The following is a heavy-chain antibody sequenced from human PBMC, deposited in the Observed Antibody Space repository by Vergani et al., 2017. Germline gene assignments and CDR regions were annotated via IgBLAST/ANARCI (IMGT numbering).Heavy chain of an antibody. J-gene: IGHJ4*02. CDR1: GFSFGDYA. CDR2: ISSSSSYI. Sequence: EVQLVESGGGLVPPGRSLRLSCAASGFSFGDYAMTWVRQAPGKGLEWVSSISSSSSYIYYADSVKGRFTISRDNAKNSLYLQMNSLRAEDTAVYYCARGRGGGVDYGDYGVLDYWGQGTLVTVSS. D-gene: IGHD4-17*01. V-gene: IGHV3-21*02. CDR3: ARGRGGGVDYGDYGVLDY.